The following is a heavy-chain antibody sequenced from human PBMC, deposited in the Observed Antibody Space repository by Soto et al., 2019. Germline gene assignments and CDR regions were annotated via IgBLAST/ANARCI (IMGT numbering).Heavy chain of an antibody. J-gene: IGHJ6*02. Sequence: PGASLKISCKGSGYSFTSYWIGWVRQMPGKGLEWMGIIYPGDSDTRYSPSFQGQVTISADKSISTAYLQWSSLKASDTAMYYCARHGRFLEWSPQYYYYYGMDVWGQGTTVTVSS. CDR2: IYPGDSDT. V-gene: IGHV5-51*01. CDR1: GYSFTSYW. D-gene: IGHD3-3*01. CDR3: ARHGRFLEWSPQYYYYYGMDV.